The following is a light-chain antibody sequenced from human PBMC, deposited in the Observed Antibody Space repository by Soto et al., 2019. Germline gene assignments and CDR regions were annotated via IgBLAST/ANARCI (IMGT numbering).Light chain of an antibody. CDR3: TSYSRYRVLV. Sequence: QSVLTQPASVSGSLGQSITISCTGTSSDIGGYKYVSWYQQHPGKAPKLIIFEVSNRPSGVSDRFSGSKSGNTASLTISGLQAEDEADYYCTSYSRYRVLVFGGGTKLTVL. V-gene: IGLV2-14*01. CDR1: SSDIGGYKY. CDR2: EVS. J-gene: IGLJ3*02.